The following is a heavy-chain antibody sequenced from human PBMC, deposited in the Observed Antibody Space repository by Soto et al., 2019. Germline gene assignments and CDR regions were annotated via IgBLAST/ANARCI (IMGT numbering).Heavy chain of an antibody. CDR3: VSGALWAYDLDH. CDR2: IKYDATNT. D-gene: IGHD3-16*01. V-gene: IGHV3-74*01. J-gene: IGHJ4*02. Sequence: EVHLVESGGGLVQPGGSLRLSCAASGFTFTTYWIHWVRLAPGKGLVWLARIKYDATNTNYADSVKGRFIVSRDNSKITVYLQMHSLAAEDTVTYYCVSGALWAYDLDHWGQGVPVTVS. CDR1: GFTFTTYW.